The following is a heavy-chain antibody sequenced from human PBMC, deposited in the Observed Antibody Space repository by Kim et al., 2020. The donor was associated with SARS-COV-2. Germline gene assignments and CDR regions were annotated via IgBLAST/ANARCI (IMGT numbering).Heavy chain of an antibody. J-gene: IGHJ4*02. CDR3: ARGNSGSYYRTLDY. Sequence: TPSLQGRVTISVDPSKNPFSLKLSSVTAADTAVYYCARGNSGSYYRTLDYWGQGTLVTVSS. V-gene: IGHV4-34*01. D-gene: IGHD1-26*01.